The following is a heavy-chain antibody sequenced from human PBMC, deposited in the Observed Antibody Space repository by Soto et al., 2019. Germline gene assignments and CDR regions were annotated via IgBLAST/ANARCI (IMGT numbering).Heavy chain of an antibody. J-gene: IGHJ4*02. CDR2: INSDGSST. D-gene: IGHD5-18*01. V-gene: IGHV3-74*01. CDR3: ARSSTGYSYADS. CDR1: GFTFSSYW. Sequence: EVQLVESGGGLVQPGGSLRLSCAASGFTFSSYWMHWVHQAPGKGLVWVSRINSDGSSTVYVDSVKGRFTISRDNAKNTLYLQMNSLRAEDTAVYYCARSSTGYSYADSWGQGTLVTVSS.